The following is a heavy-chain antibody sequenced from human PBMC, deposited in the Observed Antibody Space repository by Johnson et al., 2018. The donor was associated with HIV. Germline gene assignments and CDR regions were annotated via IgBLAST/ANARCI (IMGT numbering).Heavy chain of an antibody. Sequence: EVQLVESGGGLVQPGGSLRLSCAASGFTFSSYWMHWVRQAPGKGLVWVSLIHSGGTTFYADSVRGRFTISRDNSKNTLYLQMNSLRAEDTAVYYCAKLGLLAVADDAFDIWGQVTRVTVAS. CDR3: AKLGLLAVADDAFDI. D-gene: IGHD6-19*01. V-gene: IGHV3-74*01. J-gene: IGHJ3*02. CDR1: GFTFSSYW. CDR2: IHSGGTT.